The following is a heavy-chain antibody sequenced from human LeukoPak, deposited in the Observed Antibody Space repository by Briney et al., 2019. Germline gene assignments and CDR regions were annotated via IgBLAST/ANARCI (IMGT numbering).Heavy chain of an antibody. CDR3: AKVRVVFNWNYAYYFDY. Sequence: GGSLRLSCAASGFTFSDYYMSWIRQAPGKGLEWVSYISISGSTIYYADSVKGRFTISRDNSKNTLYLQMNSLGPEDTAMYYCAKVRVVFNWNYAYYFDYWGQGTLVTVSS. CDR1: GFTFSDYY. D-gene: IGHD1-7*01. J-gene: IGHJ4*02. V-gene: IGHV3-11*04. CDR2: ISISGSTI.